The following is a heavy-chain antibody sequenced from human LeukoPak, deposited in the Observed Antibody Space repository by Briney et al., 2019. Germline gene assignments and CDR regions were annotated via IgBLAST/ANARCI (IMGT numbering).Heavy chain of an antibody. D-gene: IGHD6-19*01. Sequence: PGGSLRLSCAASGFTFSSYWMSWVRQAPGKGLEWVANIKQDGSEKYYVESVKGRFTISRDNAKNSLYLQMSSLRAEDTAIYYCARDLGSYSSGWYMGFDYWGQGTLVTVSS. CDR2: IKQDGSEK. V-gene: IGHV3-7*01. CDR1: GFTFSSYW. J-gene: IGHJ4*02. CDR3: ARDLGSYSSGWYMGFDY.